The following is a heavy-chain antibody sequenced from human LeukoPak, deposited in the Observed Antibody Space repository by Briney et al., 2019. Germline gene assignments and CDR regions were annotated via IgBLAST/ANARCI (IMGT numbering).Heavy chain of an antibody. D-gene: IGHD2/OR15-2a*01. CDR2: INPKNGGT. J-gene: IGHJ5*02. CDR1: GYTFTDYS. CDR3: ARDLYCNSAKCYSNWFDT. Sequence: ASVKVSCKPSGYTFTDYSIHWLRQVPGQGPEWIGWINPKNGGTNYAQTFQGRVTMTRDTSITTAYMELSSLRSDDTAVYYCARDLYCNSAKCYSNWFDTWGQGTQVTVSP. V-gene: IGHV1-2*02.